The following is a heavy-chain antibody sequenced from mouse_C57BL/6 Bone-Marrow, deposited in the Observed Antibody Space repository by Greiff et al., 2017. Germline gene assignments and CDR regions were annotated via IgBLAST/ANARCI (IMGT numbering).Heavy chain of an antibody. CDR3: ARDPMGTGDMDY. D-gene: IGHD2-14*01. Sequence: VQLQQPGAELVMPGASVKLSCKASGYTFTSYWMHWVKQRPGQGLEWIGEIDPSDSYTNYNQKFKGKSTLTVDKSSSTAYMQLSSLTSEDSAVYYCARDPMGTGDMDYGGQGTSVTVSS. J-gene: IGHJ4*01. CDR2: IDPSDSYT. V-gene: IGHV1-69*01. CDR1: GYTFTSYW.